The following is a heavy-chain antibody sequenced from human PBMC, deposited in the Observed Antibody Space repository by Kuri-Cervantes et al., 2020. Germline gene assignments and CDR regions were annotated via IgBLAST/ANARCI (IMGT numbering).Heavy chain of an antibody. CDR2: INPNSGGT. Sequence: ASVKVSCKASGYTFTGYYMHWVRQAPGQGLEWMGWINPNSGGTNYAQKFQGRVTMTRDTSISTVYMELSSLRSEDTAVYYCARGPLRYFDWLLYSPAEGDNWFDPWGQGTLVTVSS. CDR3: ARGPLRYFDWLLYSPAEGDNWFDP. V-gene: IGHV1-2*02. CDR1: GYTFTGYY. J-gene: IGHJ5*02. D-gene: IGHD3-9*01.